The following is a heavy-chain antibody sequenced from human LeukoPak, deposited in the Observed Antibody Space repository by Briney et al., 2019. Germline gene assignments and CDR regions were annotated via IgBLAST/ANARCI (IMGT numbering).Heavy chain of an antibody. V-gene: IGHV3-53*01. Sequence: PGGSLRLSCAASGFTFSSYSMNWVRQAPGKGLEWVSVIYSGGSTYYADSVKGRFTISRDNSKNTLYLQMNSLRAEDTAVYYCARSSGSWDYFDYWGQGTLVTVSS. CDR1: GFTFSSYS. D-gene: IGHD3-10*01. CDR3: ARSSGSWDYFDY. J-gene: IGHJ4*02. CDR2: IYSGGST.